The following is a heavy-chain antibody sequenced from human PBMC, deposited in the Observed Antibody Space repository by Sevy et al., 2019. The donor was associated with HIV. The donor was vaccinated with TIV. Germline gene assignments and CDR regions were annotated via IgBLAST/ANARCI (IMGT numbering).Heavy chain of an antibody. J-gene: IGHJ4*02. CDR3: ARGGGEVPAATSFDY. Sequence: SETLSLTCTVSGGSISSYYWSWIRQPPGKGLEWIGYIYYSGSTNYNPFLKSRVTISVDTSKNQFSLKLSSVTAADTDVYYCARGGGEVPAATSFDYWGQGTLVTVSS. D-gene: IGHD2-2*01. CDR2: IYYSGST. CDR1: GGSISSYY. V-gene: IGHV4-59*01.